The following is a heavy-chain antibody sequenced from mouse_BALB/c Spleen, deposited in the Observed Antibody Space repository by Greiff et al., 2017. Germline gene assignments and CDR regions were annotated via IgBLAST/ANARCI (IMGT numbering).Heavy chain of an antibody. D-gene: IGHD1-2*01. CDR3: KRFVRLHWYFDV. CDR1: GYTFTSYY. Sequence: VQLQQSGAELVKPGASVKLSCKASGYTFTSYYMYWVKQRPGQGLEWIGEINPSNGGTNFNEKFKSKATLTVDKSSSTAYMQLSSLTSEDSAVYYCKRFVRLHWYFDVWGAGTTVTVSS. V-gene: IGHV1S81*02. CDR2: INPSNGGT. J-gene: IGHJ1*01.